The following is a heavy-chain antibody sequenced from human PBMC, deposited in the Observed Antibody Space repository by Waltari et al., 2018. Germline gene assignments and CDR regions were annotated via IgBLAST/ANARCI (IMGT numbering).Heavy chain of an antibody. CDR1: GFTFRTYW. CDR2: INSDGLII. Sequence: EVQLVESGGGLAQPGGSLRLSCAASGFTFRTYWMHWLRTAPGKGLGWVSRINSDGLIINYADAVKGRFTVSRDNAKNTLYLQMNSLRAEDTAIYYCAKEELVRRYFDSALDYWGQGTLVTVSS. J-gene: IGHJ4*02. D-gene: IGHD3-9*01. V-gene: IGHV3-74*01. CDR3: AKEELVRRYFDSALDY.